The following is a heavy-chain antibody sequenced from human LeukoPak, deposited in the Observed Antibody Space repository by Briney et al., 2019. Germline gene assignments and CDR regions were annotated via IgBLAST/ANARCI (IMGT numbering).Heavy chain of an antibody. CDR2: ISGSGAST. J-gene: IGHJ4*02. CDR1: GFTFSNYA. D-gene: IGHD3-3*01. Sequence: GGSLRLSCAASGFTFSNYAMNWVRQAPGKGLEWVSAISGSGASTYYADSVKGRFTISRDNSKNTLYLQMNSLRAEDTAVYYCARDSVRDFWSGYYAARGYYFDYWGQGTLVTVSS. CDR3: ARDSVRDFWSGYYAARGYYFDY. V-gene: IGHV3-23*01.